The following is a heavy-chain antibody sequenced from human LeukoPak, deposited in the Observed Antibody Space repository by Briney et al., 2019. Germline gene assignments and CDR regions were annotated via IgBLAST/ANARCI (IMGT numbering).Heavy chain of an antibody. J-gene: IGHJ4*02. CDR3: AGGRRDGYNFDY. CDR2: IANSGSTV. D-gene: IGHD5-12*01. CDR1: GFTFSDYY. Sequence: GGALRLSCAASGFTFSDYYMTWIRQAPGKGLGGVSYIANSGSTVYYADSVKGRFTISRDNAESSLFLQMYSLRAEDTAVYYCAGGRRDGYNFDYWGQGTLVTVSS. V-gene: IGHV3-11*01.